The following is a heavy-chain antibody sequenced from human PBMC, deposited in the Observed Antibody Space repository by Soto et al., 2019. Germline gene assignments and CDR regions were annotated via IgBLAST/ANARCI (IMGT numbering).Heavy chain of an antibody. V-gene: IGHV3-9*01. Sequence: GGSLRLSCAASGFTFDDYAMHWVRQAPGKGLEWVSGISWNSGSIGYADSVKGRFTISRDNAKNSLYLQMNSLRAEDTALYYCARSSSWYREYYMDVWGKGTTVTVSS. CDR3: ARSSSWYREYYMDV. J-gene: IGHJ6*03. CDR1: GFTFDDYA. D-gene: IGHD6-13*01. CDR2: ISWNSGSI.